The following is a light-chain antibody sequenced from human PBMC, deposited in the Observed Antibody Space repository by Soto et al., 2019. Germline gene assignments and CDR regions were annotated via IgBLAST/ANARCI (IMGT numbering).Light chain of an antibody. CDR2: GAS. J-gene: IGKJ1*01. V-gene: IGKV3-20*01. Sequence: ELVLTQSPGTLSLSPGERATLSCRASQSIISRYLAWYQHKPGQAPSLLIYGASTRATGIPARFSGSGSGTEFTLTISSLQPDDFATYYCQQYNSYSWTFGQGTKVDIK. CDR3: QQYNSYSWT. CDR1: QSIISRY.